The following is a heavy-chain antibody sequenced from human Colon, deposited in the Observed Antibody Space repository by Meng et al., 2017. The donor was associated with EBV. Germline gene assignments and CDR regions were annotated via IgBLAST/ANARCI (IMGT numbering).Heavy chain of an antibody. CDR1: GGSTSSGDYY. Sequence: VQLQESGPGLVKPSPTLPLTCTVSGGSTSSGDYYWSWIRQPPGKGLEWIGYIYYSGSTYYNPSLKSRVTISVDTSKNQFSLKLSSVTAADTAVYYCARDRGGLGAFDYWGQGTLVTVSS. D-gene: IGHD5-12*01. V-gene: IGHV4-30-4*01. CDR3: ARDRGGLGAFDY. J-gene: IGHJ4*02. CDR2: IYYSGST.